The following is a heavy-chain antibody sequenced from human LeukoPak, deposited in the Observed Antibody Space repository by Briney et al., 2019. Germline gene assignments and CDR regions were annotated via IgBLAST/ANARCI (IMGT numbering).Heavy chain of an antibody. D-gene: IGHD5-18*01. CDR3: ASQVHLRGGYSYGYHFDY. Sequence: SVTVSCKASGGTFTSYTISWVRHPPGQGLGLMWRIILILGIANYAQKVQGRVTIPADKSTSTASTELSSLRSEDTAVYYCASQVHLRGGYSYGYHFDYWGQGTLVTVSS. V-gene: IGHV1-69*02. CDR1: GGTFTSYT. J-gene: IGHJ4*02. CDR2: IILILGIA.